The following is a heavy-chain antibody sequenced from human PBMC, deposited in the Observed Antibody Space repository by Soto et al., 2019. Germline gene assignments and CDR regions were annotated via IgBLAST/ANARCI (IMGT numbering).Heavy chain of an antibody. D-gene: IGHD3-10*01. CDR2: IFYSGTT. J-gene: IGHJ6*02. V-gene: IGHV4-30-4*01. Sequence: QVQLQESGPGLVKPSQTLSLTCTVSGGSISSGNYYWTWIRQPPGKGLEWIGYIFYSGTTYYNPSRKSRVTISVDTSKNRFSLKLSTVTAADTAVYYCARASGWFGEFNYYYYGMDVWGQETTVTVSS. CDR1: GGSISSGNYY. CDR3: ARASGWFGEFNYYYYGMDV.